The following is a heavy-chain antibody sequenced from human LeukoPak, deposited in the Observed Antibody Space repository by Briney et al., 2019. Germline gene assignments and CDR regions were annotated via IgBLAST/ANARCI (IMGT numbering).Heavy chain of an antibody. D-gene: IGHD5-18*01. CDR3: SKVDIRGYSYGYFDY. CDR2: ISYDGSNK. Sequence: PRGSLRLSWAASGFTFSSFCMHWVRQAPGRGLEWVAVISYDGSNKYYADSVKGRFTISRDDSNNTLYLQMNSLRAEDTAVYYCSKVDIRGYSYGYFDYWGQGTLVTVSS. J-gene: IGHJ4*02. CDR1: GFTFSSFC. V-gene: IGHV3-30*18.